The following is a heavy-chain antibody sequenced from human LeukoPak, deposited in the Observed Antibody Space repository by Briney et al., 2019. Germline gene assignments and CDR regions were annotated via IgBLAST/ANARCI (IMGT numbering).Heavy chain of an antibody. CDR3: ASYSSSWYGSGPVFDY. J-gene: IGHJ4*02. V-gene: IGHV4-30-4*01. D-gene: IGHD6-13*01. CDR1: GGSISSGDYY. CDR2: IYYSGST. Sequence: SETLSLTCTVSGGSISSGDYYWSWIRQPPGKGLEWIGYIYYSGSTYYNPSLKSRVTISVDTSKNQFSLKLSSVTAADTAVYYCASYSSSWYGSGPVFDYWGQGTLVTVS.